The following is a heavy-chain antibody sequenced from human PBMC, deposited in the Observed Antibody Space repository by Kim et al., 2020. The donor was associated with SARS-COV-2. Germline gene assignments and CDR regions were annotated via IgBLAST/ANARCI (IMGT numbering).Heavy chain of an antibody. Sequence: GGSLRLSCAASGFTFSDYYMSWIRQAPGKGLEWVSYISSSSSYTNYADSVKGRFTISRDNAKNSLYLQMNSLRAEDTAVYYCARSSITMVRTFFRVIGGMDVWGQGTTVTVSS. CDR3: ARSSITMVRTFFRVIGGMDV. J-gene: IGHJ6*02. CDR1: GFTFSDYY. D-gene: IGHD3-10*01. V-gene: IGHV3-11*06. CDR2: ISSSSSYT.